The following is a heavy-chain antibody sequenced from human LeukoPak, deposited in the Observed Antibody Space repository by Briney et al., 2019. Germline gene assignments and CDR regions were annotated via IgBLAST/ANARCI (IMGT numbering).Heavy chain of an antibody. Sequence: GASVKVSCKASGGTFSSYAISWVRQAPGQGLEWMGGIIPIFGTANYAQKFQGRVTITADKSTSTAYMELSSLRSEDTAVYYCARDERLQRNFDYWGQGTLVTVSS. CDR3: ARDERLQRNFDY. D-gene: IGHD2-15*01. CDR2: IIPIFGTA. J-gene: IGHJ4*02. V-gene: IGHV1-69*06. CDR1: GGTFSSYA.